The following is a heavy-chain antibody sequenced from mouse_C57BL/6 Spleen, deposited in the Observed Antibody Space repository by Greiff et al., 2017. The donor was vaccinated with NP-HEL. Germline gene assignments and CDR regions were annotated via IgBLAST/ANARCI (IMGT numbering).Heavy chain of an antibody. D-gene: IGHD2-12*01. CDR2: FYPGSGSI. Sequence: VHLVESGAELVKPGASVKLSCKASGYTFTEYTIHWVKQRSGQGLEWIGWFYPGSGSIKYNEKFKDKATLTADKSSSTVYMELSRLTSEDSAVYFCARHYDYDGRYYAMDYWGQGTSVTVSS. V-gene: IGHV1-62-2*01. CDR3: ARHYDYDGRYYAMDY. J-gene: IGHJ4*01. CDR1: GYTFTEYT.